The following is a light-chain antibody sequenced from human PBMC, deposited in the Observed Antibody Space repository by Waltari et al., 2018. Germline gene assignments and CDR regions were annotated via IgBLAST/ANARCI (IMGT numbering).Light chain of an antibody. J-gene: IGKJ1*01. CDR2: GAS. CDR1: QSVTGSY. Sequence: EMVLTQSPGTLSLSPAARATLPCRTSQSVTGSYLAWYHQNPGQAPRLLISGASSRATGIPDRFSGSGSGPDFTLTISRLEPEDFAVYYCQQYGSSPRTFGQGTRVEIK. V-gene: IGKV3-20*01. CDR3: QQYGSSPRT.